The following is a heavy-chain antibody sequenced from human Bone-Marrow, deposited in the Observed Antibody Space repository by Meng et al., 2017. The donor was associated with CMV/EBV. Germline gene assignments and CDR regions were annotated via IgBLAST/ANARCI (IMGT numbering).Heavy chain of an antibody. Sequence: QVLLVESGGGVVQPGRSLGFSWAASGFTFGCYAMHWVRQAPGKGLEWVAVISYDGSNKYYADSVKGRFTISRDNSKNTLYLQMNSLRAEDTAVYYCAKGTRFYDYWGQGTLVTVSS. J-gene: IGHJ4*02. CDR2: ISYDGSNK. CDR3: AKGTRFYDY. D-gene: IGHD1-1*01. CDR1: GFTFGCYA. V-gene: IGHV3-30-3*01.